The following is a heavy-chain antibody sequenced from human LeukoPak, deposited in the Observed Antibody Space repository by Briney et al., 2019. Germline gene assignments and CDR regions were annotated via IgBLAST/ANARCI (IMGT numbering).Heavy chain of an antibody. CDR3: AVGGGEGDLVPLDY. D-gene: IGHD3-16*01. CDR2: IFGSGGST. J-gene: IGHJ4*02. CDR1: GFTFSRYA. Sequence: GGSPRLSCAASGFTFSRYAMSWVRQAPGKGLEWVSGIFGSGGSTFYADPVKGRFTISRDNFRSTLYLQMNSLRVEDTAVYFCAVGGGEGDLVPLDYWGQGTLVTVSS. V-gene: IGHV3-23*01.